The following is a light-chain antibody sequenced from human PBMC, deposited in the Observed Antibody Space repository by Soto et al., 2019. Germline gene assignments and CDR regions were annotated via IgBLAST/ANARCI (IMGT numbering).Light chain of an antibody. J-gene: IGLJ1*01. CDR2: EAS. Sequence: QAVRTQPPSVSGSPGQSVTISFTGTSTDFVSYNRVSWYQQPPGTAPKLIIYEASNRPSGVPDRFSGSKSGNTASLTISGLQAADEADYYCSLYTSENTYVFGTGTKVTV. CDR1: STDFVSYNR. V-gene: IGLV2-18*01. CDR3: SLYTSENTYV.